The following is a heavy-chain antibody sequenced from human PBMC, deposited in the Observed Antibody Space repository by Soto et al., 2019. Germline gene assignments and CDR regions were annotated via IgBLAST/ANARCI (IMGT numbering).Heavy chain of an antibody. Sequence: ASVNVSCKASGYTLSSDAMHWVRQAPGQRLEWIGWINAGYGNTKSSQKFQDRVTISRDTSASTAYMELTSLRSEDTAVYYCARDAGDGTFDFWGQGTLVTVSS. D-gene: IGHD2-21*01. J-gene: IGHJ4*02. CDR1: GYTLSSDA. V-gene: IGHV1-3*01. CDR3: ARDAGDGTFDF. CDR2: INAGYGNT.